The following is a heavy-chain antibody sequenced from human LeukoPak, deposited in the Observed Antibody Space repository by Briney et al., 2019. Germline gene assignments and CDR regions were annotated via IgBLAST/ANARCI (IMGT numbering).Heavy chain of an antibody. CDR3: TTERYYDFWSGYSRNFDY. V-gene: IGHV3-15*01. CDR2: IKSKTDGGTT. J-gene: IGHJ4*02. Sequence: PGGSLRLSCAASGFTFSNAWMSWVRQAPGKGLEWVGRIKSKTDGGTTDYAAPVKGRFTISRDDSKNTLYLQMNSLKTEDTAVYYCTTERYYDFWSGYSRNFDYWGQGTLVTVSS. D-gene: IGHD3-3*01. CDR1: GFTFSNAW.